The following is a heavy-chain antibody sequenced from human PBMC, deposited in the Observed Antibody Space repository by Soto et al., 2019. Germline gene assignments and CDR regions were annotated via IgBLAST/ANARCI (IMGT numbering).Heavy chain of an antibody. V-gene: IGHV3-48*02. CDR2: ISSGSITI. D-gene: IGHD4-17*01. CDR3: ARDFGYGDYVDC. CDR1: GFTFSSYS. Sequence: SLRLSCAASGFTFSSYSMNWVRQAPGKGLEWVSYISSGSITIYYADSMKGRFTISRDNAKNSLYLQLNSLRDEDTAVYYCARDFGYGDYVDCWGQGTLVTVSS. J-gene: IGHJ4*02.